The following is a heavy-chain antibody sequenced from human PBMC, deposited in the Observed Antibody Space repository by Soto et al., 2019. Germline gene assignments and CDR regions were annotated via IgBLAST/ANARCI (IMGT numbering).Heavy chain of an antibody. J-gene: IGHJ4*02. CDR3: ARRARGGYFFDY. Sequence: PGESLKISCKGSGYSFTSDWIAWVCQMPGKGLEGMGIIYPDDSDTAYSPSFQGQVTISADKSTSTAYLQCSSLKPSDSAMYYCARRARGGYFFDYWSQGTLVTVS. D-gene: IGHD5-12*01. CDR2: IYPDDSDT. V-gene: IGHV5-51*01. CDR1: GYSFTSDW.